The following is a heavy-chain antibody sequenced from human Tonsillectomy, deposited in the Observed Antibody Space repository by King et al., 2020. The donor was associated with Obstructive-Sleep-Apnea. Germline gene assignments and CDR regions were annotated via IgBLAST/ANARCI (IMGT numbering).Heavy chain of an antibody. D-gene: IGHD2-21*02. J-gene: IGHJ4*02. V-gene: IGHV4-59*01. CDR1: GGSISSYY. Sequence: QLQESGPGLVKPSETLSLTCTVSGGSISSYYWSWIRQPPGKGLEWVGYIYYSGSTNSNPSLKSRVTISVDTSKNQFSLKLSFVTAADTAVYYCAGAAFSFCGGDCYFRKFDYWGQGTRVTVS. CDR2: IYYSGST. CDR3: AGAAFSFCGGDCYFRKFDY.